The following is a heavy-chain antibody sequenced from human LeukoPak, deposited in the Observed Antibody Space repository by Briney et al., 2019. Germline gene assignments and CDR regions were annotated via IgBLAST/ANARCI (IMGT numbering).Heavy chain of an antibody. CDR2: INSDGST. V-gene: IGHV3-74*01. J-gene: IGHJ4*02. CDR3: ARADASSVDY. CDR1: GFTSSSYW. Sequence: GGSLRLSCADSGFTSSSYWTHWVRQAPGKGLVWVSRINSDGSTNYADSVKGRFTISRDNAKNTLYLQMNSLRAEDTAVYYCARADASSVDYWGQGTLVSVSS.